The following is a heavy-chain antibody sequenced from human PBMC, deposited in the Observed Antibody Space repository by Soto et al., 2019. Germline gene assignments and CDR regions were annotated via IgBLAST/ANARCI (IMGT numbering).Heavy chain of an antibody. J-gene: IGHJ4*02. CDR2: IYYSGST. V-gene: IGHV4-59*01. D-gene: IGHD6-6*01. CDR1: GGSINDFY. Sequence: SETLSLTCTVSGGSINDFYCSWIRQPPGKGLEWIGYIYYSGSTDYNPSLKGRVTISVDTSKNQFSLKLRSVTAADTAVYYCARVGGVAARTFDYWGQGTLVTVSS. CDR3: ARVGGVAARTFDY.